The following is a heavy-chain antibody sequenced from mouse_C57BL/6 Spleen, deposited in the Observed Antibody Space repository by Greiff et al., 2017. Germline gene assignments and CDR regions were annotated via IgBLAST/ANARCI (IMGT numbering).Heavy chain of an antibody. J-gene: IGHJ3*01. CDR1: GYTFTDYE. CDR3: PSYPWFAY. V-gene: IGHV1-15*01. CDR2: IDPETGGT. Sequence: VKLQQSGAELVRPGASVTLSCKASGYTFTDYEMHWVKQTPVHGLEWIGAIDPETGGTAYNQKFKGKAILTADKSSSTAYMALRSLTSEDSAVYYCPSYPWFAYWGQGTRVTVSA.